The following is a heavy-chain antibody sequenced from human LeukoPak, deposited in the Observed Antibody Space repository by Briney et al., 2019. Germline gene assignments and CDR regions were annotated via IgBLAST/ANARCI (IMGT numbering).Heavy chain of an antibody. D-gene: IGHD3-22*01. J-gene: IGHJ6*02. Sequence: GESLKISCKGSGYSFTSYWISWVRQMPGKGLEWMGKIDPSNSYTNYSPSFQGHVTISADKSISTAYLQWSSLKASDTALYFCVRHWPYWHDSSAYYRYNGLDVWGQGTTVTASS. CDR1: GYSFTSYW. CDR2: IDPSNSYT. CDR3: VRHWPYWHDSSAYYRYNGLDV. V-gene: IGHV5-10-1*01.